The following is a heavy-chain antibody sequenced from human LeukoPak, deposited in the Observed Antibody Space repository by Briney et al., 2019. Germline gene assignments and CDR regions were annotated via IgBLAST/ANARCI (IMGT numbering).Heavy chain of an antibody. Sequence: PSETLSLTCTVSGGSISSSSYYWGWIRQPPGKGLEWIGSIYYSGSTYYNPSLKSRVTISVDTSKNQFSLKLSSVTAADTAMYYCARGNRRLAYYGSGSRLPFDSWGQGILVSVSS. CDR1: GGSISSSSYY. CDR2: IYYSGST. D-gene: IGHD3-10*01. V-gene: IGHV4-39*01. CDR3: ARGNRRLAYYGSGSRLPFDS. J-gene: IGHJ4*02.